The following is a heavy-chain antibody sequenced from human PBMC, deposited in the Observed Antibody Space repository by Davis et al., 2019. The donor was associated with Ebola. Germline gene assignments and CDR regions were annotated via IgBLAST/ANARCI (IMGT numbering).Heavy chain of an antibody. CDR2: IRSKANSYAT. CDR3: ARGQGSYDYWSGYYTAYFDY. J-gene: IGHJ4*02. D-gene: IGHD3-3*01. Sequence: PGGSLRLSCAVSGFTFSGSAMDWVRKASGKGRGWVGRIRSKANSYATAYAASAKGRFTISRDDSKNTAYLQMNSLKTEDTAVYYCARGQGSYDYWSGYYTAYFDYWGQGTLVTVSS. V-gene: IGHV3-73*01. CDR1: GFTFSGSA.